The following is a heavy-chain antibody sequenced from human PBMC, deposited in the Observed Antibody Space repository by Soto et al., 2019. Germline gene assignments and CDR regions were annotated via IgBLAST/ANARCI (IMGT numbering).Heavy chain of an antibody. V-gene: IGHV3-23*01. CDR2: VSGAGLIT. CDR1: GFTFSNYA. CDR3: ATVGPLTTNYGMDV. J-gene: IGHJ6*02. D-gene: IGHD4-4*01. Sequence: GGSLRLSCAASGFTFSNYAMSWVRQAPGKGLEWVSSVSGAGLITYYADSVRGRFTISRDNSRNTLSLQMDSLRAEDTAVYYCATVGPLTTNYGMDVWGQGTAVTVSS.